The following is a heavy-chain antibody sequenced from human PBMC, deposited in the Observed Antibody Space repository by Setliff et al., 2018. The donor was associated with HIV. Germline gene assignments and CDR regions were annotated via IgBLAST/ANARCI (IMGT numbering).Heavy chain of an antibody. CDR1: GFSLSSTGVG. V-gene: IGHV2-5*01. CDR3: VHIISFRWFDD. CDR2: IYWNDDK. Sequence: GSGPTLVNPTQTLTLTCTFSGFSLSSTGVGVGWIRQPPGKALEWLALIYWNDDKSYRPSLNSRLTITKDASKDQVVLTMTNMDPADTATYYCVHIISFRWFDDWGQGALVTVSS. D-gene: IGHD3-10*01. J-gene: IGHJ4*02.